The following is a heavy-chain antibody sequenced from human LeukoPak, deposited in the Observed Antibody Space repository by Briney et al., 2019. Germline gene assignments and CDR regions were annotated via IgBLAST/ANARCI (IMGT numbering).Heavy chain of an antibody. Sequence: GGSLRLSCAASGFTFSSYEMNWVRQAPGKGLEWVSYISSSGSTIYYADSVKGRFTISRDNAKNSLYLQMNSLRAEDTAIYYCARSSGWYHRGPDYYYYYMDVWGKGTTVTVS. CDR3: ARSSGWYHRGPDYYYYYMDV. CDR1: GFTFSSYE. J-gene: IGHJ6*03. D-gene: IGHD6-19*01. V-gene: IGHV3-48*03. CDR2: ISSSGSTI.